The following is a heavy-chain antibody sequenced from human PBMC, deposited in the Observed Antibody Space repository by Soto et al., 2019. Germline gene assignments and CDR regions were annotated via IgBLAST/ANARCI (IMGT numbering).Heavy chain of an antibody. D-gene: IGHD2-15*01. CDR2: ISPVFGTA. J-gene: IGHJ6*02. CDR1: GGTFSNYG. V-gene: IGHV1-69*01. Sequence: QVQLAQSGAEVKKPGSSVKVSCKASGGTFSNYGFTWVRQAPGQGLEWMGGISPVFGTANSAQKFQGRVTITADEARSTAYMELRSLRSEDTAVYYGAVSEGLHFEIVSHYGMDVWGPGTTVSVSS. CDR3: AVSEGLHFEIVSHYGMDV.